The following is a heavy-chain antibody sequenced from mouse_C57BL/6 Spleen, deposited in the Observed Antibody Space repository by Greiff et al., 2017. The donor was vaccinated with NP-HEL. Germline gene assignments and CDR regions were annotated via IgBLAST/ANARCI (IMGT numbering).Heavy chain of an antibody. V-gene: IGHV3-6*01. Sequence: DVHLVESGPGLVKPSQSLSLTCSVTGYSITSGYYWNWIRQFPGNKLEWMGYISYDGSNNYNPSLKNRISITRDTSKNQFFLKLNSVTTEDTATYYCARENYGSSFDYWGQGTTLTVSS. CDR2: ISYDGSN. J-gene: IGHJ2*01. CDR3: ARENYGSSFDY. D-gene: IGHD1-1*01. CDR1: GYSITSGYY.